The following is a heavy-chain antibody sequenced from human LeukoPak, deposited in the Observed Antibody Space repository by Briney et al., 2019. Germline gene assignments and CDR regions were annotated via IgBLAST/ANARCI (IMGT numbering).Heavy chain of an antibody. J-gene: IGHJ4*02. CDR1: GFTFSSYA. CDR2: IYYSGST. V-gene: IGHV4-39*01. CDR3: ARLDYYDSSGYYFDY. Sequence: GSLRLSCAASGFTFSSYAMSWIRQPPGKGLEWIGSIYYSGSTYYNPSLKSRVTISVDTSKNQFSLKLSSVTAADTAVYYCARLDYYDSSGYYFDYWGQGTLVTVSS. D-gene: IGHD3-22*01.